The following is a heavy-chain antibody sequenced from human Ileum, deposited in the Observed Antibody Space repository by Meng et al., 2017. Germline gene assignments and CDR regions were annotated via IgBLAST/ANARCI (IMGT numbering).Heavy chain of an antibody. Sequence: GESLKISCAASGFTFSHYWMHWVRQSPGKGLVWVSHINVDGSATTYADSVKGRFTISRDNAKNTLYLQMNSLRAEDTAVYYCTSDCSGVPFDSWGQGTLVTVSS. V-gene: IGHV3-74*01. J-gene: IGHJ4*02. CDR2: INVDGSAT. D-gene: IGHD2-15*01. CDR3: TSDCSGVPFDS. CDR1: GFTFSHYW.